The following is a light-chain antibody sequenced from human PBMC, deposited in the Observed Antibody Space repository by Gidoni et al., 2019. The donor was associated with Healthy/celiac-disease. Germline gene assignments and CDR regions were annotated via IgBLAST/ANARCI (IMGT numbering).Light chain of an antibody. J-gene: IGLJ2*01. V-gene: IGLV1-40*01. CDR3: HSYDSSLSGSVV. CDR1: SSNIGAGYD. CDR2: GNS. Sequence: QSVLTQPPSVSGAPGQRVTTSCTGSSSNIGAGYDVHWYQQLPGTAPNLLIYGNSNRPSGVPDRFSRSKSGPSASLAIPGLQAEDEADYYGHSYDSSLSGSVVFGGGTKLTVL.